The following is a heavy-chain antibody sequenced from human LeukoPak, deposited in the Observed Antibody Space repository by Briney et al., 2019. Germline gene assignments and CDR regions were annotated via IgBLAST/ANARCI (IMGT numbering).Heavy chain of an antibody. Sequence: PGGSLGLCCAASGLTFEGVAMEWGRKAPGKGLEWVLGISWNSGSIGYADSVKGRFTISRDNAKNSLYLQMNSLRAEDTALYYCAKDIATGNRLYYFDYWGQGTLVTVSS. CDR1: GLTFEGVA. D-gene: IGHD1-14*01. J-gene: IGHJ4*02. V-gene: IGHV3-9*01. CDR2: ISWNSGSI. CDR3: AKDIATGNRLYYFDY.